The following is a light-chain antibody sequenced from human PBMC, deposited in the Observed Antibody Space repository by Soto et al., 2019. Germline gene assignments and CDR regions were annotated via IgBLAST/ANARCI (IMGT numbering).Light chain of an antibody. CDR2: DVS. CDR3: CSYAGSYSWV. V-gene: IGLV2-11*01. CDR1: SSDVGGYNY. J-gene: IGLJ3*02. Sequence: QSALTQPRSVSGSPGQSVTISCTGTSSDVGGYNYVSWYQQYPGKAPKLMIYDVSKRPSEVPDRFSGSKSGNTASLTISGLQAEDEADYYCCSYAGSYSWVFGGGTKLTVL.